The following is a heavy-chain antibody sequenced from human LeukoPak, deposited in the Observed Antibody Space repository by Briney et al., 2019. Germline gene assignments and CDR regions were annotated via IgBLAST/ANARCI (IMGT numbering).Heavy chain of an antibody. D-gene: IGHD6-19*01. CDR2: ITGGGTT. CDR3: AKDRHWLALDD. V-gene: IGHV3-23*01. Sequence: GGSLRLSCAASGFTFSSHGMNWVRQAPGKGLEWVSGITGGGTTYYADSVKGRVTISRDNSKNTLYLQMNSLRAEDTAVYYCAKDRHWLALDDWGQGTLVTVSS. CDR1: GFTFSSHG. J-gene: IGHJ4*02.